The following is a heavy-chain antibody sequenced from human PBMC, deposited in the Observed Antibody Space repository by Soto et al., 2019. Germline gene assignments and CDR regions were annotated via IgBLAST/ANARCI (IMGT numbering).Heavy chain of an antibody. J-gene: IGHJ6*02. CDR1: GFTFSSYG. D-gene: IGHD2-21*01. Sequence: QVQLVESGGGVVQPGRSLRLSCAASGFTFSSYGMHWVRQAPGKGLEWVAVIWYDGSNKYYADSVKGRFTISRDNSKNTLYLQMNSLRAEDTAVYYCARDLARMAPLRLGMDVWGQGTTVTVSS. CDR2: IWYDGSNK. V-gene: IGHV3-33*01. CDR3: ARDLARMAPLRLGMDV.